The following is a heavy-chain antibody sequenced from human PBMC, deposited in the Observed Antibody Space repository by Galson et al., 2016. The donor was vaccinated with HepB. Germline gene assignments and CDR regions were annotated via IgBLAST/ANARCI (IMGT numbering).Heavy chain of an antibody. Sequence: SLRLSCAASGFTFDDYGMHWVRQAPGKGLEWVSGISWNSGSVGYADSVKGRITISRGNAKNSLYLQTNSLRAEDTALYYCAKGFPAYCSGGSCYFKTYNYYGMDVWGKGTTVTVSS. J-gene: IGHJ6*04. CDR1: GFTFDDYG. D-gene: IGHD2-15*01. CDR2: ISWNSGSV. V-gene: IGHV3-9*01. CDR3: AKGFPAYCSGGSCYFKTYNYYGMDV.